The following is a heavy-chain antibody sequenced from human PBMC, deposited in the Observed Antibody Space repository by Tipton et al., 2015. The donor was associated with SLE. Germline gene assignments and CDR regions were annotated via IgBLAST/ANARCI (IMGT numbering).Heavy chain of an antibody. D-gene: IGHD3-3*01. V-gene: IGHV3-43*01. CDR2: ISWDSGRI. CDR1: GFTFDDYT. J-gene: IGHJ6*03. Sequence: GSLRLSCAASGFTFDDYTMHWVRHVPEKGLEWISLISWDSGRIQYADSVKGRFTVSRDNNKNSLYHQMNSLTAEDSALYYCAKDMSDSWGGYPGCMDVWGKGTTVTVSS. CDR3: AKDMSDSWGGYPGCMDV.